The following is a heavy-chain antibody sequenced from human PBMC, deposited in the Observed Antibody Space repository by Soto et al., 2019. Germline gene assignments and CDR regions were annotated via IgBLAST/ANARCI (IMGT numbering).Heavy chain of an antibody. CDR1: GFTFSSYW. CDR2: IKGDGITT. CDR3: ARGALGAYYLDY. Sequence: EVQLVDSGGGLVQPGGSLRLSCAASGFTFSSYWIHWVRQAPGEGLVWVSRIKGDGITTNYADSVKGRFTISRDYAKNTVFLQMNSLRAEDTAVYYCARGALGAYYLDYWGQGTLVTVSS. V-gene: IGHV3-74*01. D-gene: IGHD1-26*01. J-gene: IGHJ4*02.